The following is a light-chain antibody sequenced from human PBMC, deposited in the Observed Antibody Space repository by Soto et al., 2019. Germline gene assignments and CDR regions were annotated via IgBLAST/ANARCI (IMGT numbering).Light chain of an antibody. Sequence: EIVLTQSPATLSLSPGERATLSCRASQSVSSYLAWYQQKPGQPPKLLINWASTRESGVPDRFSGAGSGTDFTLTISSLQAEDVAVYYCQQFYTTPTFGQGTRVEIK. CDR3: QQFYTTPT. J-gene: IGKJ1*01. V-gene: IGKV3-15*01. CDR1: QSVSSY. CDR2: WAS.